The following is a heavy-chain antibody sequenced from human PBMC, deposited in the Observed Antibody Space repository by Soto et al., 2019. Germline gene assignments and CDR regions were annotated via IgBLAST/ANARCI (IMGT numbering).Heavy chain of an antibody. CDR3: TRMSGYSGYDSN. CDR2: IRSKAYGGTT. CDR1: GFTFGDYA. V-gene: IGHV3-49*03. Sequence: GGSLRLSCTASGFTFGDYAMSWFRRAPGKGLEWVGFIRSKAYGGTTEYAASVKGRFTISRDDSKSIAYLQMNSLKTEDTAVYYCTRMSGYSGYDSNWGQGTLVTVSS. J-gene: IGHJ4*02. D-gene: IGHD5-12*01.